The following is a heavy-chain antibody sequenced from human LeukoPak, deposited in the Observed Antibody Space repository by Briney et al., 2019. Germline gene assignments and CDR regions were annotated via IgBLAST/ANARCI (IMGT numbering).Heavy chain of an antibody. CDR1: GFTFSSYA. CDR3: AKSRVGHYYYYMDV. CDR2: ISGSGGST. V-gene: IGHV3-23*01. D-gene: IGHD3-10*01. Sequence: GGSLRLSCAASGFTFSSYAMSWVRQAPGKGLEWVSAISGSGGSTYYADSVKGRFTISRDNSKNTLYLQMNSLRAEDTAVYYCAKSRVGHYYYYMDVWGKGTTVTVSS. J-gene: IGHJ6*03.